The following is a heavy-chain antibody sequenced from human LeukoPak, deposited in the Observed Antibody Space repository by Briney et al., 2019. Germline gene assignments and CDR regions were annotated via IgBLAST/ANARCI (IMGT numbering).Heavy chain of an antibody. D-gene: IGHD6-13*01. Sequence: SQTLSLTCTVSGGSISSGSYYWSWIRQPAGKGLEWIGRIYTSGSTNYNPSLKSRVTISVDTSKNQFSLKLSSVTAADTAVYYCARDLSSIDAFDIWGQGTMVTVSS. CDR2: IYTSGST. J-gene: IGHJ3*02. CDR3: ARDLSSIDAFDI. CDR1: GGSISSGSYY. V-gene: IGHV4-61*02.